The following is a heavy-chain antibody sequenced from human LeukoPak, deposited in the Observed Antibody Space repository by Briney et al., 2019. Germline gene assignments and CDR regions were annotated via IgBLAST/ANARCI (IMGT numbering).Heavy chain of an antibody. D-gene: IGHD5-12*01. CDR3: ARGGVGGYDYFDS. V-gene: IGHV4-30-4*01. Sequence: SQTLSLTCTVSGGSISSDDYYWSWNRQPPGKGLEWIGHITYSGSTDYSPSLRSRVTMSVDTSKNQFSLKLNSVTAAETAMYFCARGGVGGYDYFDSWGQGTLVAVSS. CDR1: GGSISSDDYY. CDR2: ITYSGST. J-gene: IGHJ4*02.